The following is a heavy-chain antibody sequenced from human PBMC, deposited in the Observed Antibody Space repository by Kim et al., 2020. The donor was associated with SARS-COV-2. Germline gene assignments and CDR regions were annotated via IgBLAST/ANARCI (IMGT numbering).Heavy chain of an antibody. CDR3: AKQYSGWVGGMDV. CDR2: T. J-gene: IGHJ6*02. D-gene: IGHD1-26*01. V-gene: IGHV3-43*01. Sequence: TYYADSVKGRFTISRDNSTNSLYLQMNSLRTEDTALYYCAKQYSGWVGGMDVWGQGTTVTVSS.